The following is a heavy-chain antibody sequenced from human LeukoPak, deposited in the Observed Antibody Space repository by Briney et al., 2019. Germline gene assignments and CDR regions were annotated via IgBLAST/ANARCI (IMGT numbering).Heavy chain of an antibody. CDR2: MYSTGSN. Sequence: PSETLSLTCTVSGGSISGYFWTWIRQPAGKGLEWIGRMYSTGSNNYNPSLKSRVTMSLDTSKNHFSLNLTSVTAADTAVYYCAREPTSGREPTSGRPLDYWGQGTLVTASS. V-gene: IGHV4-4*07. D-gene: IGHD5-12*01. CDR3: AREPTSGREPTSGRPLDY. CDR1: GGSISGYF. J-gene: IGHJ4*02.